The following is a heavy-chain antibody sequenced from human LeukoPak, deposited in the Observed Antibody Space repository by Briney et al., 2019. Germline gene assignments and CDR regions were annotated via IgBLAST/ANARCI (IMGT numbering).Heavy chain of an antibody. J-gene: IGHJ3*02. D-gene: IGHD5-12*01. CDR2: IGTAGDT. Sequence: GGSLRPSCAASGFTFSSYDMHWVRQATGKGLEWVSAIGTAGDTYYPGSVKGRFTISRENAKNSLYLQMNSLRAGDTAVYYCARGARYESAFDIWGQGTMVTVSS. V-gene: IGHV3-13*01. CDR1: GFTFSSYD. CDR3: ARGARYESAFDI.